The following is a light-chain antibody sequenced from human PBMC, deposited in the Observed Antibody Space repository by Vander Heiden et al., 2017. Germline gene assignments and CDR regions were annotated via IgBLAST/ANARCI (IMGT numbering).Light chain of an antibody. CDR3: QAWDSSTVV. CDR2: QDT. J-gene: IGLJ2*01. Sequence: SYELTQPPSVSVSPGQTASITCFGDKLGDKYVCWFQQKPGRSPILVIYQDTKRPSGIPERFSGSNSGNTATLTISGTQAMDEADYYCQAWDSSTVVFGGGTKLTVL. CDR1: KLGDKY. V-gene: IGLV3-1*01.